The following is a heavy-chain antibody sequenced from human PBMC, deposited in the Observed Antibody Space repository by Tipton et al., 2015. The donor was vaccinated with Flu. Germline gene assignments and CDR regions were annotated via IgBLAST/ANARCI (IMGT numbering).Heavy chain of an antibody. V-gene: IGHV3-23*01. J-gene: IGHJ3*02. CDR1: GGSIGSGGDY. CDR3: AKGMTMGKGSDI. Sequence: GLVKPSQTLSLTCTVSGGSIGSGGDYWSWIRQAPGKGLEWVSSISSSGGTAYADSVKGRFTISRDNSKNTVYLQMNSLRVEDTAVYYCAKGMTMGKGSDIWGQGTMVTVSS. CDR2: ISSSGGT. D-gene: IGHD1-26*01.